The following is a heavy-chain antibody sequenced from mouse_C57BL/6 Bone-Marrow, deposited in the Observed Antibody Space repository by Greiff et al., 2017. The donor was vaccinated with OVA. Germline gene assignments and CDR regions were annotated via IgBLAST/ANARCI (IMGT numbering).Heavy chain of an antibody. V-gene: IGHV1-72*01. CDR3: AREMTLLWYHYYAIDY. J-gene: IGHJ4*01. Sequence: QVQLKQPGAELVKPGASVKLSCKASGYTFTSYWMHWVKQRPGRGLEWIGRIDPNSGGTKYNEKVKSKATLTVDKPSSTAYMQLSSLTSDDSAVYYCAREMTLLWYHYYAIDYWGQGTSVTVSS. CDR1: GYTFTSYW. D-gene: IGHD2-1*01. CDR2: IDPNSGGT.